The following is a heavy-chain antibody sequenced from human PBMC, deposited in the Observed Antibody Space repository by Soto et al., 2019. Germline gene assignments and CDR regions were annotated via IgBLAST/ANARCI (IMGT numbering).Heavy chain of an antibody. J-gene: IGHJ3*02. CDR1: GFTFSNYA. D-gene: IGHD6-19*01. Sequence: PGGSLRLSCAASGFTFSNYAMSWVRQAPGKGLEWVSTISGSGGTTYHADSVKGRFTISRDNSKNTLYLQMNSLRAADTAVYYCAKTTDGWFSAFEIWGQGTMVT. CDR2: ISGSGGTT. V-gene: IGHV3-23*01. CDR3: AKTTDGWFSAFEI.